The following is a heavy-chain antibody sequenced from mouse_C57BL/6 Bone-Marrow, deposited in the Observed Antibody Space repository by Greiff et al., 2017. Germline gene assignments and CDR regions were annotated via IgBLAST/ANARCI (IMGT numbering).Heavy chain of an antibody. Sequence: VQLQQSGPELVKPGASVKISCKASGYAFSSSWMNWVKQRPGKGLEWIGRIYPGDGDTNYNGKFKGKATLTADKSSSTAYMQLSSLTSEDSAVYFCARERGLGSDYWGQGTTLTVSS. CDR2: IYPGDGDT. CDR3: ARERGLGSDY. D-gene: IGHD2-14*01. V-gene: IGHV1-82*01. CDR1: GYAFSSSW. J-gene: IGHJ2*01.